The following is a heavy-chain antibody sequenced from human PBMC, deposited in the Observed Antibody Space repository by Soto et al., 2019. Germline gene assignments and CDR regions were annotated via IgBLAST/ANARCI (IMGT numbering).Heavy chain of an antibody. J-gene: IGHJ3*02. V-gene: IGHV3-21*01. CDR1: GFTFSSYS. CDR2: ISSSSSYI. CDR3: ARAGEYSSGFYAFDI. D-gene: IGHD6-19*01. Sequence: EVQLVESGGGLVKPGGSLRLSCAASGFTFSSYSMNWVRQAPGKGLEWVSSISSSSSYIYYADSVKGRFTISRDNAKNSLYLQMNSLRAADTAVYYCARAGEYSSGFYAFDILGQGTMVTVSS.